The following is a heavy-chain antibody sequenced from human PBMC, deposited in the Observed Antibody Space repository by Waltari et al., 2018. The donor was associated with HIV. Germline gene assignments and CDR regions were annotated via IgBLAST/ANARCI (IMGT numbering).Heavy chain of an antibody. Sequence: QVQLVQSGAEVKKPGSSVKVSCKASGGTFSSYAISWVRQAPGQGLGWMGGIIPIFGTANYAQKFQGRVTITADESTSTAYMELSSLRSEDTAVYYCARDTQFGTVTTPRYYYGMDVWGQGTTVTVSS. CDR3: ARDTQFGTVTTPRYYYGMDV. CDR1: GGTFSSYA. CDR2: IIPIFGTA. J-gene: IGHJ6*02. D-gene: IGHD4-17*01. V-gene: IGHV1-69*01.